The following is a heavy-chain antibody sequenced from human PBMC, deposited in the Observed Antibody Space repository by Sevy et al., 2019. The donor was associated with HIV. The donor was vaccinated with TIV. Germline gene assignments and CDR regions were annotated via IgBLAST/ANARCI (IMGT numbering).Heavy chain of an antibody. CDR1: GFTFSTYW. J-gene: IGHJ4*02. CDR2: IKQDGTET. CDR3: ARALADWGSFHYSL. V-gene: IGHV3-7*01. D-gene: IGHD3-16*02. Sequence: GGSLRVSCEVSGFTFSTYWMTWVRQAPGKGLEWVANIKQDGTETSYVDSVRGRFTISRDNAKKSLYLQLDNLRVEDTAVYYCARALADWGSFHYSLWGQGTLVTVSS.